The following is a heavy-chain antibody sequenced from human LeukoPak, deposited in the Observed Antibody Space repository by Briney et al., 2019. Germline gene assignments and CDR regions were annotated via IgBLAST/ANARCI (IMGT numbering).Heavy chain of an antibody. Sequence: PSETLSLTCAVYGGSFSGYYWSWIRQPPGKGLEWIGEINHSGSTNYNPSLKSRVTISVDTSKNQFSLKLSSVTAADTAVYYCARPLVYSSSWYDFAGMDVWGQGTTVTVSS. CDR3: ARPLVYSSSWYDFAGMDV. D-gene: IGHD6-13*01. CDR1: GGSFSGYY. J-gene: IGHJ6*02. V-gene: IGHV4-34*01. CDR2: INHSGST.